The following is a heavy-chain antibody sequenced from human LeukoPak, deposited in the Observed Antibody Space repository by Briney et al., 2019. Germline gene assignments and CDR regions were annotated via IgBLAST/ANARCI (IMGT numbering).Heavy chain of an antibody. D-gene: IGHD4-11*01. J-gene: IGHJ4*02. V-gene: IGHV3-30-3*01. CDR2: ISYDGNNK. CDR3: ARNDYSNYGLGY. CDR1: RFTFSSYA. Sequence: GGSLRPSCAASRFTFSSYAMHWVRQAPGKGLEWVAVISYDGNNKYYADSVKGRFTISRDNSKNTLYLQMNSLRAEDTAVYYCARNDYSNYGLGYWGQGTLVTVSS.